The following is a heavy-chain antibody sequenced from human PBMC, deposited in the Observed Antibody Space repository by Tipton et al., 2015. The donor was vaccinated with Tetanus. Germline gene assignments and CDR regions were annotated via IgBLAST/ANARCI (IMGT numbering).Heavy chain of an antibody. CDR3: ARRGGGPLLLPKCLAY. CDR1: GGSICGYY. D-gene: IGHD2-15*01. J-gene: IGHJ4*02. Sequence: TLSLTCTVSGGSICGYYWTWVRQSPGKAPEWIGYITDSGTTNYNPSLQSRVTIIVDTSRNQFSLKVTSLTAADTAVYYCARRGGGPLLLPKCLAYWGKGTLVTVP. CDR2: ITDSGTT. V-gene: IGHV4-59*01.